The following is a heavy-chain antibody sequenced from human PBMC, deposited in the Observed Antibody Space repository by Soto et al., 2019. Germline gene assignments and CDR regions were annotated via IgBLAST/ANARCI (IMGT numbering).Heavy chain of an antibody. CDR2: IGAHNDDT. CDR1: GYTFSTYG. V-gene: IGHV1-18*03. J-gene: IGHJ5*02. D-gene: IGHD3-3*01. CDR3: ARDLVRGRYYDFWSGYYTEYNWFDP. Sequence: ASVKVSCKASGYTFSTYGFSWVRQAPGQGLEWMGWIGAHNDDTTYAQNFQGRVTITRDTSASTAYMELSSLRSEDMAVYYCARDLVRGRYYDFWSGYYTEYNWFDPWGQGTLVTVSS.